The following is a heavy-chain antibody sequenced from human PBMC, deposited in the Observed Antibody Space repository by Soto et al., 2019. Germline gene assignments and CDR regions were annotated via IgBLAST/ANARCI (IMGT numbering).Heavy chain of an antibody. D-gene: IGHD5-12*01. Sequence: EVQLVESGGGPAQFGGSLRLSCAACGFTCSNYWMHWVRQVPGKGLVWVSRIKGDETSTGYADSAKGRFTIFRDNVKNPLYLQMNSLRGEDTAVYYCGRGVSGYYRFDYWGQGTLVTVSS. CDR3: GRGVSGYYRFDY. CDR2: IKGDETST. J-gene: IGHJ4*02. V-gene: IGHV3-74*01. CDR1: GFTCSNYW.